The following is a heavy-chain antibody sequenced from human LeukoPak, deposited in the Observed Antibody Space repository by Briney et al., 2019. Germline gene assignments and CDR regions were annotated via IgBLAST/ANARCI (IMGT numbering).Heavy chain of an antibody. J-gene: IGHJ3*02. CDR2: ISSSSSTI. V-gene: IGHV3-48*01. Sequence: GGSLRLSCAASGLTFSSYSMNWVRQAPGKGLEWVSYISSSSSTIYYADSVKGRFTISRDNAKNSLYLQMNSLRAEDTAVYYCAGGVGATFHDAFDIWGQGTMVTVSS. D-gene: IGHD1-26*01. CDR3: AGGVGATFHDAFDI. CDR1: GLTFSSYS.